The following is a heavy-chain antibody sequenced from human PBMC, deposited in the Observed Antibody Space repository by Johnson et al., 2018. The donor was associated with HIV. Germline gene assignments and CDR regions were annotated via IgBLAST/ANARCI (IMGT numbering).Heavy chain of an antibody. J-gene: IGHJ3*02. CDR2: VKSKANGGTI. D-gene: IGHD6-19*01. CDR3: TTARNRLWSSSGWTGFWAFDI. CDR1: GFTFNYAW. Sequence: VQLVESGGGVVQPGRSLRLSCAASGFTFNYAWMTWVRQAPGKGLEWVGRVKSKANGGTIDYAAPVKGRFTISRDDSKNTLYLQMDSLKTEDTAVYYCTTARNRLWSSSGWTGFWAFDIWGQGTMVTVSS. V-gene: IGHV3-15*01.